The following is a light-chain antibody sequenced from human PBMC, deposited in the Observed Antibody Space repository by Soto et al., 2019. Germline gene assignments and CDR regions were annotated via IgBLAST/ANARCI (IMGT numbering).Light chain of an antibody. Sequence: EVVMTQSPATLSVSPGERATLSCRASQSVSSNLAWFQQKPGQAPRLLIYGSSTRATGFPARFGGSGSGTEFTLTISSLQSEDFAVYYCQQYNKWPRTFGQGNKLEIK. CDR2: GSS. CDR1: QSVSSN. V-gene: IGKV3-15*01. CDR3: QQYNKWPRT. J-gene: IGKJ2*01.